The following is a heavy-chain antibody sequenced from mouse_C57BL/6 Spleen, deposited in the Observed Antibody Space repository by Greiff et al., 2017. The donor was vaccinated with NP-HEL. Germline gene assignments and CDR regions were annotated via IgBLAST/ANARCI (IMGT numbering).Heavy chain of an antibody. J-gene: IGHJ4*01. Sequence: QVQLQQSGPELVKPGASVKISCKASGYAFSSSWMNWVKQRPGKGLEWIGRIYPGDGDTNYNGKFKGKATLTADKSSSTAYMQLSSLTSEDSAVYFCARWPHYYGSSYPYAMDYWGQGTSVTVSS. V-gene: IGHV1-82*01. CDR1: GYAFSSSW. CDR2: IYPGDGDT. CDR3: ARWPHYYGSSYPYAMDY. D-gene: IGHD1-1*01.